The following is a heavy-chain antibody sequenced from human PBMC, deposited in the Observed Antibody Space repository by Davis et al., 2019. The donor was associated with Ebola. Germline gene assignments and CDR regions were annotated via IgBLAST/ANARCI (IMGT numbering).Heavy chain of an antibody. CDR1: GGSFSGYY. CDR3: ARKQRITMIVVVSLLSWFDP. Sequence: SETLSLTCAVYGGSFSGYYWTWIRQPPGEGLEWIGEINHSGSTNYNPSLKSRVTISVDTSKNQFSLKLSSVTAADTAVYYCARKQRITMIVVVSLLSWFDPWGQGTLVTVSS. V-gene: IGHV4-34*01. J-gene: IGHJ5*02. D-gene: IGHD3-22*01. CDR2: INHSGST.